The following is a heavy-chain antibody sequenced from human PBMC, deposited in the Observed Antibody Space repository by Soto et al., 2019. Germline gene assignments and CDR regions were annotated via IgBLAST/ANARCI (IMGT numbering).Heavy chain of an antibody. CDR2: IYYSGST. V-gene: IGHV4-59*12. D-gene: IGHD6-19*01. J-gene: IGHJ6*03. CDR1: GGSISSYY. Sequence: QVQLQESGPGLVKPSETLSLTCTVSGGSISSYYWSWIRQPPGKGLEWIGYIYYSGSTNYNPSLKRRVTISVDTSKNQFSLKLSSVTAADTAVYYCAREVGIAVAGTVYYYYYMDVWGKGTTVTVSS. CDR3: AREVGIAVAGTVYYYYYMDV.